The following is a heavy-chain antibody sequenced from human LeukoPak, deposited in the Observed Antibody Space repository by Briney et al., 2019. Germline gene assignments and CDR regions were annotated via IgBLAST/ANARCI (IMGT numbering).Heavy chain of an antibody. CDR3: ARARRTTRLGAFDI. V-gene: IGHV3-53*01. CDR1: GFTVSSNY. D-gene: IGHD1-1*01. J-gene: IGHJ3*02. CDR2: IYSGGST. Sequence: GGSLRLSCAASGFTVSSNYMSWVRQAPGKGLEWVSVIYSGGSTYYADSVKGRFTISRDNAKNSLYLQVNSLRAEDTAVYYCARARRTTRLGAFDIWGQGTMVTVSS.